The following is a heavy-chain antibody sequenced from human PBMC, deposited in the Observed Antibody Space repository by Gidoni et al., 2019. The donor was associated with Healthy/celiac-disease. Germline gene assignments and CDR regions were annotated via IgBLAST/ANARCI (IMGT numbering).Heavy chain of an antibody. V-gene: IGHV4-39*01. CDR1: GGSISSSSSY. CDR2: IYCRGST. J-gene: IGHJ4*02. CDR3: ARRVYSSGYYDY. Sequence: QLPLQESGPGLVTPSETLSLTCTVSGGSISSSSSYWGWIRQPPGKGLEWIGGIYCRGSTYYNPSLKSRVTISVDTSKNQFSLKLRTVTAADTAVYYCARRVYSSGYYDYWGQGTLITVSS. D-gene: IGHD3-22*01.